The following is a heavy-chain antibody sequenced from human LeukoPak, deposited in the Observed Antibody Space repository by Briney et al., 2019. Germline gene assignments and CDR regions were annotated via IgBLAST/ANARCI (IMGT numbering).Heavy chain of an antibody. CDR3: ARDLPKYYYDSSVYFDY. CDR1: GGTFSSYA. J-gene: IGHJ4*02. V-gene: IGHV1-69*04. D-gene: IGHD3-22*01. Sequence: SVRVSCKASGGTFSSYAISWVRQAPGQGLEWMGRIIPILGIANYAQKFQGRVTITADKSTSTAYMELSSLRSEDTAVYYCARDLPKYYYDSSVYFDYWGQGTLVTVSS. CDR2: IIPILGIA.